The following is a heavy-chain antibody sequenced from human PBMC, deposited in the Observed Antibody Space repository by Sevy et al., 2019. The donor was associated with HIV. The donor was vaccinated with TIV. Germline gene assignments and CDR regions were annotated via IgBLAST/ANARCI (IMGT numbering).Heavy chain of an antibody. CDR1: GFTFSSYE. CDR3: ARDGTVTTTGYYYYMDV. V-gene: IGHV3-48*03. Sequence: GGSLRLSCAASGFTFSSYEMNWVRQAPGKGLEWVSYISSSGSTIYYADSVKGRFTISRDNAKNSLYLQMNSLRAEDTAVYYCARDGTVTTTGYYYYMDVWGKGTTVTVSS. CDR2: ISSSGSTI. J-gene: IGHJ6*03. D-gene: IGHD4-17*01.